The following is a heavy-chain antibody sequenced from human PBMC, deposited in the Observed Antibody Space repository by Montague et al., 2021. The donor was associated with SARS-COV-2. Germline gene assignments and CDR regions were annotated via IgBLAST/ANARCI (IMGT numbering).Heavy chain of an antibody. CDR2: IYSGGDKK. CDR3: ARESFGSADS. D-gene: IGHD3-10*01. Sequence: SLRLSCAASGFTFSTYAMSWVRQAPGKGLEWVSGIYSGGDKKNCPDSVKGRFTISRDTSKNTLYLEMNSLRAEDTGVYYCARESFGSADSWGQGTLVTVSS. J-gene: IGHJ4*02. CDR1: GFTFSTYA. V-gene: IGHV3-23*03.